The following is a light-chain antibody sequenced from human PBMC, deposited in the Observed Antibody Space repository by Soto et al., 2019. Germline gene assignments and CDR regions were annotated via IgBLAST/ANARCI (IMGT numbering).Light chain of an antibody. J-gene: IGLJ1*01. CDR1: SSKIGNIY. CDR3: GTWDSSLSARYV. Sequence: HSVLTQPPPVFAAPGQKVTISLSRNSSKIGNIYVSWYQQLPGTAPKLLIYEDNKRPSGIPDRFSGSKSGTSATLGITGLQTGDEAVYYCGTWDSSLSARYVFGTGTKVTVL. V-gene: IGLV1-51*02. CDR2: EDN.